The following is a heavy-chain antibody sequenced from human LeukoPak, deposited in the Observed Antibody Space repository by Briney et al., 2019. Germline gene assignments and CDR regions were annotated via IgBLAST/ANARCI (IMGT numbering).Heavy chain of an antibody. J-gene: IGHJ5*02. CDR1: RFTFSDYY. CDR2: IRMSGSTI. Sequence: AGSMRLSCAAARFTFSDYYMSWIRQAPGKGMEWVSYIRMSGSTISYADSVKGRFSISRDNAKNSLYLQMDSLRAEDTAVYYCARLIAAAGTRWFDPWGQGTLVTVSS. CDR3: ARLIAAAGTRWFDP. V-gene: IGHV3-11*01. D-gene: IGHD6-13*01.